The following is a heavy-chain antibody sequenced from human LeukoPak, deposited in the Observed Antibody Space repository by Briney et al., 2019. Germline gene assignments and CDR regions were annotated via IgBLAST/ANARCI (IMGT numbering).Heavy chain of an antibody. Sequence: GGSLRLSCAASGFTFSSSAMSWVRQVPGKGLEWVSGISASGGSTYYADSVRGRFTISRDNSKNTLYVQMNSLRDEDTAVYYCAKVRWFGELSSDYWGQGTLVTVSS. J-gene: IGHJ4*02. CDR1: GFTFSSSA. CDR2: ISASGGST. CDR3: AKVRWFGELSSDY. V-gene: IGHV3-23*01. D-gene: IGHD3-10*01.